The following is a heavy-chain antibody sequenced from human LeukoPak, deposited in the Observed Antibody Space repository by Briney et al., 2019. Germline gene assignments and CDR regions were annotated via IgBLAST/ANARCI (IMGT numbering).Heavy chain of an antibody. V-gene: IGHV3-23*01. J-gene: IGHJ4*02. CDR2: ISGSGGIT. Sequence: PGASLRLSCAASGFPFSTYAMSWVRQAPGKGLEWVSVISGSGGITYYADSVKGRFTISRDNSKNTLYLQMNSPRAEDTAVYYCATQKPVSGSYYVFGYWGQGTLVTVSS. D-gene: IGHD1-26*01. CDR1: GFPFSTYA. CDR3: ATQKPVSGSYYVFGY.